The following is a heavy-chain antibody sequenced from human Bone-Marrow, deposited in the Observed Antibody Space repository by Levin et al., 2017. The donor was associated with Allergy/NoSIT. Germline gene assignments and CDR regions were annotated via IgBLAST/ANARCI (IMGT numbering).Heavy chain of an antibody. CDR3: ARDTSGNAFDI. V-gene: IGHV1-2*02. CDR2: ITPDSGGT. Sequence: GASVKVSCKASGYTFTGYYIHWMRQAPGQGLEWMGWITPDSGGTRYPERFQGRVTMTRDTSISTAYMELSRLQSDDTAMYYCARDTSGNAFDIWGQGTMVTVSP. D-gene: IGHD3-10*01. CDR1: GYTFTGYY. J-gene: IGHJ3*02.